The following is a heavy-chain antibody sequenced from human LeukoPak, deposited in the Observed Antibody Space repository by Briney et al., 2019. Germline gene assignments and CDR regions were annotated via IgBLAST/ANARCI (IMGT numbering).Heavy chain of an antibody. V-gene: IGHV3-74*01. Sequence: PGGSLRLSCAASGFVFGNFWMHWVRQAPGKGLVWVSLINSDGSGARYADSVKGRFTISRDNQNTVHLQMNSLRVEDTAVYYCTRGRVGGTDYWGQGTLVTVSS. CDR2: INSDGSGA. CDR1: GFVFGNFW. CDR3: TRGRVGGTDY. D-gene: IGHD1-26*01. J-gene: IGHJ4*02.